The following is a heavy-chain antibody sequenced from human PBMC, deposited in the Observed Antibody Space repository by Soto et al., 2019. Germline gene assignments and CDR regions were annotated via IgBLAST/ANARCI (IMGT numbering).Heavy chain of an antibody. CDR3: TTTKGRLEPPTNDF. Sequence: EVQLVESGGGLVKPGGSLRLSCAGSGFTFSNAWMSWVRRAPGKGLEWVGRIKSDAYGGAIDYAAPVKGRFTISRDDSNNTRFLQMNNLRAEDTAVYSCTTTKGRLEPPTNDFGGQGTPVIVSS. CDR1: GFTFSNAW. J-gene: IGHJ4*02. V-gene: IGHV3-15*01. CDR2: IKSDAYGGAI. D-gene: IGHD2-8*01.